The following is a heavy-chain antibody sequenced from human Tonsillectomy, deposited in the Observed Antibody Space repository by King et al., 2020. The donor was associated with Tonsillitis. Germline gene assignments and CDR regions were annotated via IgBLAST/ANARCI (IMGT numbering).Heavy chain of an antibody. CDR1: GFTFSSYW. CDR2: INSDGSST. Sequence: VRLVQSGGGLVQPGGSLRLSCAASGFTFSSYWMHWVRQGPGKGLVWVSRINSDGSSTTYADSVKGRFTISRDNAKNTLYVQMNSLRAEDTAVYYCARGRHIVVVDDAFDIWGQGTRVSVSS. J-gene: IGHJ3*02. CDR3: ARGRHIVVVDDAFDI. V-gene: IGHV3-74*01. D-gene: IGHD2-21*01.